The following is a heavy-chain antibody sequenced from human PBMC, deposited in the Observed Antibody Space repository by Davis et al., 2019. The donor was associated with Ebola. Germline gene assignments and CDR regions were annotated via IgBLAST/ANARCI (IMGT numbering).Heavy chain of an antibody. V-gene: IGHV3-21*01. Sequence: PGGSLRLSCAASGFTFTSYTMYWVRQAPGKGLEWVSSVNSPSNYIYYADSVKGRFTISRDNAKNSVYLQMNSLRAGDTAVYYCARAKETTVNTANYYYYYTMDVWGQGTTVTVSS. CDR2: VNSPSNYI. CDR1: GFTFTSYT. CDR3: ARAKETTVNTANYYYYYTMDV. D-gene: IGHD4-17*01. J-gene: IGHJ6*02.